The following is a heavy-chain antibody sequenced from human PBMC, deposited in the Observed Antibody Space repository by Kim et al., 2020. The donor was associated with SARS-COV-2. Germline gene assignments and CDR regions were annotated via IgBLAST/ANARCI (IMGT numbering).Heavy chain of an antibody. D-gene: IGHD4-17*01. CDR1: GFTFKNYV. J-gene: IGHJ4*02. Sequence: GGSLRLSCAASGFTFKNYVMAWVRQAPGRGLEWVSNIGGGGVTTYYADSVKGRFTISRDDSKNTVYLEMNSLRAEDTAVYYCAKHSTAYNGVYDPFDSWGQGTLVTVSS. CDR3: AKHSTAYNGVYDPFDS. CDR2: IGGGGVTT. V-gene: IGHV3-23*01.